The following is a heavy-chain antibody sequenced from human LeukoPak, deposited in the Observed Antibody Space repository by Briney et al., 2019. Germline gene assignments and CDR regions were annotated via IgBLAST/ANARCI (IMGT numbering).Heavy chain of an antibody. CDR2: NSSSSSYI. Sequence: GGSLRLSCAASGFTFSSYSMNWVRQAPGKGLEWVSSNSSSSSYIYYADSVKGRFTISRDNAKNSLYLQMNSLRAEDTAVYYCARAKPPRWTPFSDYWGQGTLVTVFS. CDR1: GFTFSSYS. J-gene: IGHJ4*02. CDR3: ARAKPPRWTPFSDY. D-gene: IGHD2/OR15-2a*01. V-gene: IGHV3-21*01.